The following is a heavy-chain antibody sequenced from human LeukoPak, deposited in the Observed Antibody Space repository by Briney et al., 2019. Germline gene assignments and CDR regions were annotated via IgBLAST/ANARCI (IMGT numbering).Heavy chain of an antibody. CDR3: VRDAQRGFDYSNSLRY. CDR2: IWSDGTNS. Sequence: GGSLRLSCAASGFIYSHYGMHWVRQAPGKGLEWVAVIWSDGTNSFYAGSVKGRFTISRDNSQGTLFLQMNSLRVEDTAMYYCVRDAQRGFDYSNSLRYWGHGTLVTVSS. CDR1: GFIYSHYG. J-gene: IGHJ4*01. V-gene: IGHV3-33*08. D-gene: IGHD4-11*01.